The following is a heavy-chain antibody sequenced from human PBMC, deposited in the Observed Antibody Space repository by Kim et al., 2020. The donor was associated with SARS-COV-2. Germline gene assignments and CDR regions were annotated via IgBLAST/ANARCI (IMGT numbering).Heavy chain of an antibody. D-gene: IGHD2-2*01. CDR3: ARDLIVVVPGELYYYYYGMDV. Sequence: SETLSLTCAVSGGSISSSNWWSWVRQPPGKGLEWIGEIYHSGSTNYNPSLKSRVTISVDKSKNQFSLKLSSVTAADTAVYYCARDLIVVVPGELYYYYYGMDVWGQGTTVTVSS. CDR1: GGSISSSNW. J-gene: IGHJ6*02. V-gene: IGHV4-4*02. CDR2: IYHSGST.